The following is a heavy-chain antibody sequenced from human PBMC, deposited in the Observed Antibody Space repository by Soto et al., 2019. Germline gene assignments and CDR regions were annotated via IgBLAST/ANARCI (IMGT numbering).Heavy chain of an antibody. CDR1: RFTFSNYA. CDR3: ARSTYYYDSSGQNLFDP. Sequence: GGSLKLSCAAFRFTFSNYALHLVRQAPGKGLEYVSAISSSGSTTYYADSVKGRFTISRDNSKNTLYLQMGSLSAEDMAVYYCARSTYYYDSSGQNLFDPWGQGT. D-gene: IGHD3-22*01. CDR2: ISSSGSTT. V-gene: IGHV3-64*02. J-gene: IGHJ5*02.